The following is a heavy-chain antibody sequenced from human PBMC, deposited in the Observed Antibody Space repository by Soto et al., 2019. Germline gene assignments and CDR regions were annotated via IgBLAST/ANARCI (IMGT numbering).Heavy chain of an antibody. Sequence: GESLKISCKGPGHLFNNHWIGWVRQTPGKGLEWMGLIFTRDSETKTSPSFQGHISFSVDNSINTVYLQWTSLKTTDTGIYFCARGYFDSGHGYDLWGQGTLVTVSS. V-gene: IGHV5-51*01. CDR3: ARGYFDSGHGYDL. J-gene: IGHJ5*02. CDR1: GHLFNNHW. D-gene: IGHD3-10*01. CDR2: IFTRDSET.